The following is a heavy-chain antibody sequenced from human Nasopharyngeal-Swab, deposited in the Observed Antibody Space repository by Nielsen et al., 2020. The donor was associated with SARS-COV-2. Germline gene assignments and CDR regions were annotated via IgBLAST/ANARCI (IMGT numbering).Heavy chain of an antibody. CDR3: ATVACDY. J-gene: IGHJ4*02. V-gene: IGHV3-53*01. Sequence: GGSLRLSCAVSGFSICSTFINWVRQAPGKGLEWISLINSAGEGVYGDSVKGRFTISRDTSKNTVSLQMNSLRAEDTAVYYCATVACDYWGQGALVTVSS. CDR1: GFSICSTF. CDR2: INSAGEG.